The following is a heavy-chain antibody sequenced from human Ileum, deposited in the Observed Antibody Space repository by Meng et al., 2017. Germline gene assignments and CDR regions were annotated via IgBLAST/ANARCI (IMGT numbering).Heavy chain of an antibody. CDR3: ASSTYYVDNSGYMTFEF. Sequence: SETLSLTCSVSGGSISSGSYYWSWIRQPAGNGLEWIGRIYTSGTNNYSPSLESRVTMSLDMSNNHFSLRLTSVTAADAAIYYCASSTYYVDNSGYMTFEFWGPGTPVTVSS. D-gene: IGHD3-22*01. CDR2: IYTSGTN. CDR1: GGSISSGSYY. J-gene: IGHJ4*02. V-gene: IGHV4-61*02.